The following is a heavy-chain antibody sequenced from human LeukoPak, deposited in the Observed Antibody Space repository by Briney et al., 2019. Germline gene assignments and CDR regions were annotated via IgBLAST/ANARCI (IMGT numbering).Heavy chain of an antibody. CDR1: GGSISSYY. CDR2: SYYSGST. D-gene: IGHD2-2*01. J-gene: IGHJ5*02. Sequence: SETLSLTCTVSGGSISSYYWSWIRQPPGKGLEWIGYSYYSGSTNYNPSLKSRVTISVDTSKNQFSLKLSSVTAADTAVYYCARGGGGYCSSTSCYVHWFDPWGQGTLVTVSS. CDR3: ARGGGGYCSSTSCYVHWFDP. V-gene: IGHV4-59*01.